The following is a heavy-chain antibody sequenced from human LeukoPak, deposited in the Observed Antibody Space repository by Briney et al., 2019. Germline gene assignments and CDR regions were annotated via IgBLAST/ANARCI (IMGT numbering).Heavy chain of an antibody. V-gene: IGHV3-33*01. CDR2: IWYDGSNK. CDR1: GFTFSSYG. D-gene: IGHD3-10*01. CDR3: ARSYGSGSYYDY. J-gene: IGHJ4*02. Sequence: GRSLRLSCAASGFTFSSYGMHWVRQAPGKGLEWAAVIWYDGSNKYYADSVKGRFTISRDNSKNTLYLQMNSLRAEDTAVYYCARSYGSGSYYDYWGQGTLVTVSS.